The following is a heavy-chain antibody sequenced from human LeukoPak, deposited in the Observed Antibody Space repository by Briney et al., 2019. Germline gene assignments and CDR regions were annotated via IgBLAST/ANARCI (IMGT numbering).Heavy chain of an antibody. CDR2: ISGSGGST. Sequence: PGGSLRLSCAASGFTFSSYAMSWVRQAPGKGLEWVSAISGSGGSTYYADSVKGRFTISRDNSKNTLYLQMNSLRAEDTAVYYCAKDRHGWDVWGSYRVPDYWGQGTLVTVSS. V-gene: IGHV3-23*01. D-gene: IGHD3-16*02. CDR3: AKDRHGWDVWGSYRVPDY. CDR1: GFTFSSYA. J-gene: IGHJ4*02.